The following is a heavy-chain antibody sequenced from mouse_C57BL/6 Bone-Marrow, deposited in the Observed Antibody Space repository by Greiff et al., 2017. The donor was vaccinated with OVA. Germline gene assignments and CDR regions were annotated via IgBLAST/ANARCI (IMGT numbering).Heavy chain of an antibody. V-gene: IGHV5-9-1*02. CDR1: GFTFSSYA. D-gene: IGHD1-1*01. J-gene: IGHJ4*01. CDR2: ISSGGDYI. CDR3: TREIYYGSSYYAMDY. Sequence: EVQLVESGEGLVKPGGSLKLSCAASGFTFSSYAMSWVRQTPEKRLEWVAYISSGGDYIYYADTVKGRFTISRDTARNTLYLQMSSLKSEDTAMYYCTREIYYGSSYYAMDYWGQGTSVTVSS.